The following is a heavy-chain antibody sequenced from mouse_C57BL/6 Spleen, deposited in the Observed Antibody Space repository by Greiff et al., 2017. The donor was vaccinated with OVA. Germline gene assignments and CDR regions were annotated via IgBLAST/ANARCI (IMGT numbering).Heavy chain of an antibody. CDR3: ARAKGPDDYDGEYAMDY. J-gene: IGHJ4*01. V-gene: IGHV1-82*01. D-gene: IGHD2-4*01. CDR2: IYPGDGDT. Sequence: VQLQESGPELVKPGASVKISCKASGYAFSSSWMNWVKQRPGKGLEWIGRIYPGDGDTNYNGKFKGKATLTADKSSSTAYMQLSSLTSEDSAVYFCARAKGPDDYDGEYAMDYWGQGTSVTVSS. CDR1: GYAFSSSW.